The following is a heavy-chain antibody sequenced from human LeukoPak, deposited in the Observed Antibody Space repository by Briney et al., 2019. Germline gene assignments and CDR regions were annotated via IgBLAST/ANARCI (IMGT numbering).Heavy chain of an antibody. CDR1: GFTFSSYA. CDR2: IRGSGGST. CDR3: ARHRGYSGYDPGMN. V-gene: IGHV3-23*01. J-gene: IGHJ4*02. D-gene: IGHD5-12*01. Sequence: GGSLRLSCAASGFTFSSYAMSWVRQAPGKGLEWVSAIRGSGGSTYYADSVKGRFTISRDNSKNPLYLQMNSLRAEDKAVYYCARHRGYSGYDPGMNWGQGTLVTVSS.